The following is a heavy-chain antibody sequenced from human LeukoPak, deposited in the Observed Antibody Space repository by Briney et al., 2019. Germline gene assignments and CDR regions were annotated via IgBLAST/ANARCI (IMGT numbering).Heavy chain of an antibody. Sequence: PSETLSLTCAVYGGSFSGYYWSWIRQPPGKGLEWIGGINHSGSTNYNPSLKSRVTISVDTSKNQFSLKLSSVTAADTAVYYCARACADRSGYYNWSDPWGEGTLVTASS. J-gene: IGHJ5*02. CDR2: INHSGST. D-gene: IGHD3-22*01. V-gene: IGHV4-34*01. CDR1: GGSFSGYY. CDR3: ARACADRSGYYNWSDP.